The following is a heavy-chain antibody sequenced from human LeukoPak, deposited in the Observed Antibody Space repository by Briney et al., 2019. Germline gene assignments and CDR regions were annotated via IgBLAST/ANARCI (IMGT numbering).Heavy chain of an antibody. D-gene: IGHD4-17*01. CDR3: ARVSLGDYVHFDY. Sequence: ASVKVSCKASGYTFTSYDINWVRQATGQRLEWMGWMNPNSGNTGYAQKFQGRVTMTRNTSISTAYMELSSLRSEDTAVYYCARVSLGDYVHFDYWGQGTLVTVSS. CDR2: MNPNSGNT. V-gene: IGHV1-8*01. CDR1: GYTFTSYD. J-gene: IGHJ4*02.